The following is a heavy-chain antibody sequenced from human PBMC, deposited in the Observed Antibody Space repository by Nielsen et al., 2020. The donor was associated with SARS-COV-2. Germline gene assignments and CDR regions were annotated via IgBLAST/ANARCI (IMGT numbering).Heavy chain of an antibody. CDR2: IDSYSFSK. V-gene: IGHV3-48*04. CDR3: ARDRSGNYLIDS. Sequence: VRQAPGKGLEWLSYIDSYSFSKYYATSVKGRFTISRDNAKNSLFLQMNSLRAEDTAVYYCARDRSGNYLIDSWGQGTLVTVSS. J-gene: IGHJ4*02. D-gene: IGHD1-26*01.